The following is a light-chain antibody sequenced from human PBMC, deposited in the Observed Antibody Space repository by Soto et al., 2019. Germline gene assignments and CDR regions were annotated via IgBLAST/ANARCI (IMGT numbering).Light chain of an antibody. CDR2: EVN. CDR1: SSDVGDYKF. CDR3: SSYTRSNTLL. V-gene: IGLV2-8*01. Sequence: QSALTQPPSASGSPGQSVTISCTGTSSDVGDYKFVSWYQQNPGKAPKLIIDEVNQRPSGVPDRFSGSKSGNTASLTVSGLQAEDEGYYYCSSYTRSNTLLFGGGTKLTVL. J-gene: IGLJ2*01.